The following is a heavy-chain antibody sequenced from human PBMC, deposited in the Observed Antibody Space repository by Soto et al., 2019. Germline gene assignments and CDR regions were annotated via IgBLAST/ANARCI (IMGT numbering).Heavy chain of an antibody. CDR3: AKDQRGTVADYFDY. CDR1: GFTFSSYA. V-gene: IGHV3-23*01. D-gene: IGHD6-19*01. J-gene: IGHJ4*02. Sequence: EVQLLESGGGLVQPGGSLRLSCAASGFTFSSYAMTWVRQAPWKGLEWVSAISGSGDRTYYADSVKGRFTISRDNSRNTLYLQMNGLRAEDTAVYYCAKDQRGTVADYFDYWGQGTLVTVSS. CDR2: ISGSGDRT.